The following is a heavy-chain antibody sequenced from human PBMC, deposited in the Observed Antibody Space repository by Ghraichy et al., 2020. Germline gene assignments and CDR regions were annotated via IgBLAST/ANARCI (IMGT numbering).Heavy chain of an antibody. D-gene: IGHD4-17*01. CDR3: ARNVPVTEWGF. J-gene: IGHJ4*03. CDR2: MYGDGSA. V-gene: IGHV3-66*01. Sequence: GGSLRLSCEASGVTVGNNYFTWVRQAPGKGLEWVALMYGDGSAYYIDSVKGRFIISRDRFKNTVYLQMNSLRTDDTAVYYCARNVPVTEWGFWGQGTLVTVSS. CDR1: GVTVGNNY.